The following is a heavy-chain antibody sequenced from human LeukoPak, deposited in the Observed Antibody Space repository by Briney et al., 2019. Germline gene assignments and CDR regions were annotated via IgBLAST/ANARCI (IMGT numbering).Heavy chain of an antibody. V-gene: IGHV3-48*01. Sequence: GSLRLSCAASGFTFSSYNMNWVRQAPGKGLEWVSYISSSSTTIYYADSVKGRFTISRDNAKNSLYLQMNSLRAEDTAVYYCASSYCSGGTCYSTGELDYWGQGTLVTVSS. CDR2: ISSSSTTI. D-gene: IGHD2-15*01. J-gene: IGHJ4*02. CDR1: GFTFSSYN. CDR3: ASSYCSGGTCYSTGELDY.